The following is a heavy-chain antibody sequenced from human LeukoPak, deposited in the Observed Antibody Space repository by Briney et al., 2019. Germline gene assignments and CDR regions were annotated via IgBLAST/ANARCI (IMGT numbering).Heavy chain of an antibody. CDR3: ARGQVPAARGYNWFDP. V-gene: IGHV4-34*01. CDR2: INARGDT. Sequence: SETLSLTCAVYGWSFNDYYWNWIRQPPGKGLEWIGEINARGDTNYNPSLKSRVTVSVDTSKKQFSLRLTSMIAADTALYYCARGQVPAARGYNWFDPWGQGTLVTVSS. J-gene: IGHJ5*02. CDR1: GWSFNDYY. D-gene: IGHD2-2*01.